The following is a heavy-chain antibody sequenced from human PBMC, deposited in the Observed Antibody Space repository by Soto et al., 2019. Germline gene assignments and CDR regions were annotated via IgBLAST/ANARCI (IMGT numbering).Heavy chain of an antibody. J-gene: IGHJ4*02. CDR1: GGSIISSNW. D-gene: IGHD1-1*01. CDR2: IYHSGST. Sequence: PSETLSLTCAVSGGSIISSNWCRWVRQPPGKGLEWIGEIYHSGSTNYNPSLKSRVTISGDKPKNQFSLKLSSVTAADTAVYYCARDWNYLDYWGQGTLVTVSS. CDR3: ARDWNYLDY. V-gene: IGHV4-4*02.